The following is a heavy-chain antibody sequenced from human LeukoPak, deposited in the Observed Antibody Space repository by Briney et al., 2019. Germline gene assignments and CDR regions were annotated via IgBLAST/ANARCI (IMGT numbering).Heavy chain of an antibody. Sequence: PGGSLRLSCAASGFTFSSYSMSWVRQAPGKGLEWVSSISSSSSYVYYADSVKGRFTISRDNTKNSLYLQMNSLRAEDTAVYYCAKDGAPYCSGATCYSAADYWGQGTLVTVSS. CDR2: ISSSSSYV. CDR3: AKDGAPYCSGATCYSAADY. J-gene: IGHJ4*02. CDR1: GFTFSSYS. V-gene: IGHV3-21*01. D-gene: IGHD2-15*01.